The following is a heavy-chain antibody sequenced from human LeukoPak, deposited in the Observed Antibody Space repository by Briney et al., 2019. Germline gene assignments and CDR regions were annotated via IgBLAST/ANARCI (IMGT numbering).Heavy chain of an antibody. CDR2: IYSGGST. CDR1: GFTVSSNY. Sequence: PGGSLRLSCAASGFTVSSNYMSCVRQAPGKGLEWVSVIYSGGSTYYADSVKGRFNISRDNSKNTLYFQMNSLRAEDTAVFFCARDIAAAGLDYWGRGTLVTVSS. V-gene: IGHV3-66*01. J-gene: IGHJ4*02. D-gene: IGHD6-13*01. CDR3: ARDIAAAGLDY.